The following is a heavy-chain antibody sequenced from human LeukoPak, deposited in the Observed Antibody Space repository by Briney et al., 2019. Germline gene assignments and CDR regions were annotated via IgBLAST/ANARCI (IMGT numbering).Heavy chain of an antibody. Sequence: ASVKVSCKASGYTFTGYYMHWVRQAPGQGLEWMGWINPNSGGTSYARKFQGRVTMTRDTSISTAYMELSRLRSDDTAVYYCARDLGLKWERPTTIDYWGQGTLVTVSS. CDR2: INPNSGGT. J-gene: IGHJ4*02. CDR3: ARDLGLKWERPTTIDY. V-gene: IGHV1-2*02. D-gene: IGHD1-26*01. CDR1: GYTFTGYY.